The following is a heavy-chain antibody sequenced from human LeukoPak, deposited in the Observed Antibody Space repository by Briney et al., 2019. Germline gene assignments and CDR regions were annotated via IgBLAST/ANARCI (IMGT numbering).Heavy chain of an antibody. CDR3: ARTGPFGVVIYYYYGMDV. CDR2: IWYDGSNK. Sequence: PGGSLRLSCAASGFTFSSYGMHWVRQAPGKGLEWVAVIWYDGSNKYYADSVKGRFTISRDNSKNTLYLQMNSLRAEDTAVYYCARTGPFGVVIYYYYGMDVWGQGTTVTVSS. J-gene: IGHJ6*02. D-gene: IGHD3-3*01. V-gene: IGHV3-30*19. CDR1: GFTFSSYG.